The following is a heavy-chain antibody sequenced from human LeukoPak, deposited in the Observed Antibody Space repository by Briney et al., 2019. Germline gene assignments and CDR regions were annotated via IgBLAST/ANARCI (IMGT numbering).Heavy chain of an antibody. Sequence: GGSLRLSCAASGFTFSSYGMHWVRQAPGKGLEWVAFIRYDGSNKYYADSVKGRFTISRDNSKNTLYLQMNSLRAEDTAVYYCAKAFRPWVQLWHTFDYWGQGTLVTVSS. D-gene: IGHD5-18*01. CDR2: IRYDGSNK. V-gene: IGHV3-30*02. CDR1: GFTFSSYG. CDR3: AKAFRPWVQLWHTFDY. J-gene: IGHJ4*02.